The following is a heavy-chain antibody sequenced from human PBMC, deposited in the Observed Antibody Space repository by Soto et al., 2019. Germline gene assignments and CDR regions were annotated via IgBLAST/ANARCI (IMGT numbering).Heavy chain of an antibody. CDR3: ARALSGTVTHYTTDF. CDR1: GFTFSNYA. J-gene: IGHJ4*02. V-gene: IGHV3-30-3*01. D-gene: IGHD4-17*01. Sequence: QVQLVESGGGVVQPGRSLRLSCAASGFTFSNYALNWVRQAPGKGLEWVAVISYDGVHKYYADSVKGRFTISRDNPKNTVYLQMDSLRPDDTATYCCARALSGTVTHYTTDFWCQGTLVIVSS. CDR2: ISYDGVHK.